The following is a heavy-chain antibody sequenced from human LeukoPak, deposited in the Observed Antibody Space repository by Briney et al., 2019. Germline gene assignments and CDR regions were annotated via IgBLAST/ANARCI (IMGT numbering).Heavy chain of an antibody. CDR3: ARDRGRYYDSRGFSWGYYFDS. V-gene: IGHV3-23*01. J-gene: IGHJ4*02. CDR2: ISGSGGST. Sequence: QPGGSLRLSCAASGFTFSSYAMSWVRQAPGKGLEWVSAISGSGGSTYYADSVKGRFTISRDNSKNTLYLQMNSLRAEDTAVYYCARDRGRYYDSRGFSWGYYFDSWGQGILVTVST. D-gene: IGHD3-22*01. CDR1: GFTFSSYA.